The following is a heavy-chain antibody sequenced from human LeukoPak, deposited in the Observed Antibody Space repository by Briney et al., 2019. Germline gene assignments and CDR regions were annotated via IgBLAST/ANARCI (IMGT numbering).Heavy chain of an antibody. CDR3: TRSRRVYCGGDCYSFDY. CDR1: DYTFTSYS. V-gene: IGHV3-49*03. CDR2: IRSKAYGGTT. D-gene: IGHD2-21*02. Sequence: GGSLRLSCAASDYTFTSYSMSWFRQAPGKGLEWVGFIRSKAYGGTTEYAASVKGRFTISRDDSKSIAYLQMNSLKTEDTAVYYCTRSRRVYCGGDCYSFDYWGQGTLVTVSS. J-gene: IGHJ4*02.